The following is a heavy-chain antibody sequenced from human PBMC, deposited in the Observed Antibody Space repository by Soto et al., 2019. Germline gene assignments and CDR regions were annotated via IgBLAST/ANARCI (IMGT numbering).Heavy chain of an antibody. CDR1: GYTFTSCG. D-gene: IGHD3-22*01. J-gene: IGHJ4*02. Sequence: GSSVKVSCKASGYTFTSCGISWVRQAPGQGLDWMGWISAYNGNTNYAQKLQGRVTLTTDTSTSTAYMELRSLRSDDTAVYYCARDPDYDSSGYEDYWAQGTLVTVSS. V-gene: IGHV1-18*01. CDR3: ARDPDYDSSGYEDY. CDR2: ISAYNGNT.